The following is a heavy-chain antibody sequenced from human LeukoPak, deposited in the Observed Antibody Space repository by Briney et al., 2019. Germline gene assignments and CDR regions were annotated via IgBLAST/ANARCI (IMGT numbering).Heavy chain of an antibody. Sequence: SETLSLTCTVSGGSLSSTNYYWGWIRQPPGKGLEWIGSAYYSGSTYYNPSLKSRVTISVDTSKNQFSLKLSSVTAADTAVYYCARLVLLWFGELPGPPYYFDYWGQGTLVTVSS. CDR3: ARLVLLWFGELPGPPYYFDY. CDR2: AYYSGST. V-gene: IGHV4-39*01. D-gene: IGHD3-10*01. J-gene: IGHJ4*02. CDR1: GGSLSSTNYY.